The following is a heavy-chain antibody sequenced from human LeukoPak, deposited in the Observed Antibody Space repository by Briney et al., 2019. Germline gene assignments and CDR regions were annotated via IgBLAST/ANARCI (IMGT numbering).Heavy chain of an antibody. CDR3: ARGHDAFDI. V-gene: IGHV3-30-3*01. CDR2: ISYDGGNK. CDR1: GFTFSSYA. J-gene: IGHJ3*02. Sequence: PGRSLRLSCAASGFTFSSYAMHWVRQAPGKGLEWVAVISYDGGNKYYADSVKGRFTISRDNSKNTLYLQMNSLRAEDTAVYYCARGHDAFDIWGQGTMVTVSS.